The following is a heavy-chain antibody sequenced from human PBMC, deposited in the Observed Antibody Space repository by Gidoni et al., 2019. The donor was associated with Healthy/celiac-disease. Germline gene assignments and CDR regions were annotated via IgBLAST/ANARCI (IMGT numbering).Heavy chain of an antibody. V-gene: IGHV1-69*01. CDR3: ARDNTVVAATNFFDY. Sequence: QVPLVHSGAEVKKPGSSVKVSCKASGGTFSSYAISWVRQAPGQGLEWMGGIIPIFGTANYAQKFQGRVTITADESTSTAYMELSSLRSEDTAVYYCARDNTVVAATNFFDYWGQGTLVTVSS. D-gene: IGHD2-15*01. CDR1: GGTFSSYA. J-gene: IGHJ4*02. CDR2: IIPIFGTA.